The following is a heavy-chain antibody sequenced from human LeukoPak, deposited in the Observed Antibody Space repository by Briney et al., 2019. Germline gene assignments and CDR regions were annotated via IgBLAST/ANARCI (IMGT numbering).Heavy chain of an antibody. CDR1: GGSFSGYY. CDR2: INHSGST. V-gene: IGHV4-34*01. J-gene: IGHJ3*02. D-gene: IGHD2-2*01. CDR3: ARARGGYCSSTSCRNAFDI. Sequence: SETLSLICAVYGGSFSGYYWSWIRQPPGKGLEWIGEINHSGSTNYNPSLKSRVTISVDTSKNQFSLKLSSVTAADTAVYYCARARGGYCSSTSCRNAFDIWGQGTMVTVSS.